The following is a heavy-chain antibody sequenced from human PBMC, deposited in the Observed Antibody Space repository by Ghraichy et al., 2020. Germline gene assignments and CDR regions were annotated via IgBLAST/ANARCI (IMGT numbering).Heavy chain of an antibody. CDR3: AIGGCSGGSCRYLRIIDSFDY. CDR2: IYTRGST. D-gene: IGHD2-15*01. J-gene: IGHJ4*02. V-gene: IGHV4-61*02. CDR1: SAPFSTVRQC. Sequence: SQTLSLTCTVSSAPFSTVRQCWILCRQPAGKRPEWIGRIYTRGSTDFNPSLKSRLTILVDTSKNQFSLNLTSVTAADSAIYYCAIGGCSGGSCRYLRIIDSFDYWGQGILVTTSS.